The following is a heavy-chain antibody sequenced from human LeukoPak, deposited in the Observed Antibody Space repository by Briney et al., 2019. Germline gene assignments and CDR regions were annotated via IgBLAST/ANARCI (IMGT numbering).Heavy chain of an antibody. CDR1: GFTFDDYA. Sequence: ARSLRLSCAASGFTFDDYAMHWVRQAPGKGLAWVSGISWNSGSIGYADSVKGRFTISRDNAKNSLYLQMNSLRAEDTALYYCAKGVWGSYYFDYWGQGTLVTVSS. D-gene: IGHD3-16*01. J-gene: IGHJ4*02. V-gene: IGHV3-9*01. CDR3: AKGVWGSYYFDY. CDR2: ISWNSGSI.